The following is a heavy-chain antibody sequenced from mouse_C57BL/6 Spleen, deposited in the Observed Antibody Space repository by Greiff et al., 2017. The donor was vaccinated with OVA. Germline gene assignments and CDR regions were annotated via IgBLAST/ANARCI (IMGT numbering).Heavy chain of an antibody. V-gene: IGHV1-55*01. J-gene: IGHJ2*01. CDR3: ARYDGSSPLDY. CDR1: GYTFTSYW. Sequence: QVQLQQPGAELVKPGASVKMSCKASGYTFTSYWITWVKPRPGQGLEWIGDIYPGSGSTNYNEKFKSKATPTVDTSSSTAYMQLSSLTSEDSAVYYCARYDGSSPLDYWGQGTTLTVSS. D-gene: IGHD1-1*01. CDR2: IYPGSGST.